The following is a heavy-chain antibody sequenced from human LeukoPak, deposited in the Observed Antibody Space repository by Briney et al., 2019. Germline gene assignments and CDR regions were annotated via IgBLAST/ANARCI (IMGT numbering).Heavy chain of an antibody. D-gene: IGHD3-3*01. CDR1: GFTFSSYS. CDR3: ARELLGVVGTNTVDV. Sequence: PGGSLRLSCAASGFTFSSYSMNRVRQAPGKGLEWVSAISSSSSYIYYADSVKGRFTISRDNAKNSLCLQMNSLRAEDTAVYYCARELLGVVGTNTVDVWGQGTTVAVSS. V-gene: IGHV3-21*01. CDR2: ISSSSSYI. J-gene: IGHJ6*02.